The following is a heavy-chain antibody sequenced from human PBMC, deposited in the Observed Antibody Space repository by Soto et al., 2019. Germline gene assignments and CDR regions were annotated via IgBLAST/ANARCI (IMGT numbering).Heavy chain of an antibody. CDR2: IKNKAEKDIK. CDR3: VRDSLKWSFDH. D-gene: IGHD2-15*01. Sequence: EVHLVESGGGLVQPGGSLRLSCVASGFRPSDYFMDWVRQAPGKGPECVARIKNKAEKDIKEYAASAKGIFIVSRDDAKNALYLQMNSLNTEDTAIYFGVRDSLKWSFDHLGQGALVTVSS. CDR1: GFRPSDYF. V-gene: IGHV3-72*01. J-gene: IGHJ4*02.